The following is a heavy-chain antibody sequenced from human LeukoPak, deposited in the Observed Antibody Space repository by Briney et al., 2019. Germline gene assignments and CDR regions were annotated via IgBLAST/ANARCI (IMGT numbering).Heavy chain of an antibody. J-gene: IGHJ3*02. CDR1: GYTFTGYY. V-gene: IGHV1-2*02. D-gene: IGHD3-22*01. Sequence: ASVKVSCKASGYTFTGYYMRWVQQAPGQGLEWMGWINPNNGGTNYAQKFQGRVTMTRDTSISTAYMELSRLRSDDTAVYYCARESSLSGYSSDAFDIWGQGTMVTVSS. CDR3: ARESSLSGYSSDAFDI. CDR2: INPNNGGT.